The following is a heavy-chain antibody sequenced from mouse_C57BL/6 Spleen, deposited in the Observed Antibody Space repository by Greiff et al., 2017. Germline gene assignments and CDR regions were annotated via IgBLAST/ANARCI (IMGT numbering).Heavy chain of an antibody. CDR2: IDPENGDT. D-gene: IGHD1-1*01. V-gene: IGHV14-4*01. Sequence: EVQLQQSGAELVRPGASVKLSCTASGFNIKDDYMHWVKQRPEQGLEWIGWIDPENGDTEYASKFQGKATITADTSSNTAYLQLSSLTSEDTAVYYCTTVVAPLDFDVWGTGTTVTVSS. J-gene: IGHJ1*03. CDR1: GFNIKDDY. CDR3: TTVVAPLDFDV.